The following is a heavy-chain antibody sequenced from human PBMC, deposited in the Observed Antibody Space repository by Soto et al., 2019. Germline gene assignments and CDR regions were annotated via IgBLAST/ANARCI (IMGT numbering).Heavy chain of an antibody. J-gene: IGHJ4*02. V-gene: IGHV1-8*01. CDR3: ARRKERSGPHYFDY. CDR2: MNPYSGNT. Sequence: GASVKVSCKASGYAFTTYDIYWMRQATGQGLEWMGWMNPYSGNTGYAQKFQGRVIVTRNTSISTVYMEMSGLRLDDTAVYYCARRKERSGPHYFDYWGQGSQVTVSS. D-gene: IGHD6-25*01. CDR1: GYAFTTYD.